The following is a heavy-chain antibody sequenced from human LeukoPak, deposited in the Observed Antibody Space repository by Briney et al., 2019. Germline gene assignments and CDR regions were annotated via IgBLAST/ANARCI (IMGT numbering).Heavy chain of an antibody. CDR2: ISGSGGST. J-gene: IGHJ4*02. Sequence: PGGSLRLSCAASGFTFSSYAMSWVCQAPGKGQEWVSAISGSGGSTYYADSVKGRFTISRDNSKNTLYLQMNSLRAEDTAVYYCAKAYCSGGSCSPFLYWGQGTLVTVSS. CDR1: GFTFSSYA. D-gene: IGHD2-15*01. V-gene: IGHV3-23*01. CDR3: AKAYCSGGSCSPFLY.